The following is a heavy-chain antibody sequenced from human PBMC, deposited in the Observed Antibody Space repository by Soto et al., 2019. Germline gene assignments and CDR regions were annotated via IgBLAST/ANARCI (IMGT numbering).Heavy chain of an antibody. CDR3: ARSGGGYSFDS. CDR2: IISSSTYT. J-gene: IGHJ4*02. D-gene: IGHD5-18*01. Sequence: QVPLVESGGGLVKPGGSLRLSCAASGFTFSDYYMSWIRKAPGKGLEWVSYIISSSTYTEYADSVKGRFTISRDNAKNSLYLQMNSLRAEDTAVYYCARSGGGYSFDSVGQGILVTVSS. CDR1: GFTFSDYY. V-gene: IGHV3-11*05.